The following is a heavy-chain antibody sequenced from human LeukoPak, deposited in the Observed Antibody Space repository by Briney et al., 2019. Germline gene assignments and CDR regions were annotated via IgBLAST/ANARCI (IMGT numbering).Heavy chain of an antibody. J-gene: IGHJ4*02. D-gene: IGHD4-23*01. CDR1: GFTFSSYS. CDR3: ARVLNSVPNDY. CDR2: ISSSSSYI. Sequence: GGSLRPSCAASGFTFSSYSMNWVRQAPGKGLEWVSSISSSSSYIYYADSVKGRFTISRDNAKNSLYLQMNSLRAEDTAVYYCARVLNSVPNDYWGQGTLVTVSS. V-gene: IGHV3-21*01.